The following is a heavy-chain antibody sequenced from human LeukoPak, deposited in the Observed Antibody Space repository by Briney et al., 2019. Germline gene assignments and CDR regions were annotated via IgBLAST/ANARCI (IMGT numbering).Heavy chain of an antibody. D-gene: IGHD1-26*01. CDR3: AKDWHLFGTGSYYYFDL. Sequence: GGSLRLSCASSGFTFSSNNMHWVRQAPGMGLEWLAAIWYGGTNKYYADSVKGRFTISRDKSKNTLFLQMNSLRAEDTAVYYCAKDWHLFGTGSYYYFDLWGQGTLVTVSS. V-gene: IGHV3-33*03. J-gene: IGHJ4*02. CDR1: GFTFSSNN. CDR2: IWYGGTNK.